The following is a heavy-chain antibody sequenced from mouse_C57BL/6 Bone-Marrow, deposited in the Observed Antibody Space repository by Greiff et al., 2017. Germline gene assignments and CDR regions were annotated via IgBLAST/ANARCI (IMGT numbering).Heavy chain of an antibody. CDR1: GYSITSGYY. CDR2: ISYDGSN. Sequence: EVQLQQSGPGLVKPSQSLSLTCSVTGYSITSGYYWNWIRQFPGNKLEWMGYISYDGSNNYNPSLKNRISITRDTSKNQFFLKLNSVTTEDTATYYCAREWMDYWGQGTSVTVSS. J-gene: IGHJ4*01. V-gene: IGHV3-6*01. CDR3: AREWMDY.